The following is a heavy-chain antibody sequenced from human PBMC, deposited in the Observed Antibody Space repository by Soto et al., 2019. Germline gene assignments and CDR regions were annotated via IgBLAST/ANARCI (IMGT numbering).Heavy chain of an antibody. CDR3: AKENWANPDS. CDR1: GFPFSTNW. Sequence: GSLRLSCAASGFPFSTNWMHWVRQAPGKGLVWVSRINSDGSTRNYADSVQGRFTISRDNAKNTVYLQMNSLRAEDTAVYYCAKENWANPDSWGQGTLVTVSS. V-gene: IGHV3-74*01. J-gene: IGHJ4*02. D-gene: IGHD7-27*01. CDR2: INSDGSTR.